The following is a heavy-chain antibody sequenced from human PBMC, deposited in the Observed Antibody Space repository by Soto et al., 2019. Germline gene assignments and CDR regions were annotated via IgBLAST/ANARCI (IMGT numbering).Heavy chain of an antibody. CDR3: ARESSPYCSSTSCYENWFDP. V-gene: IGHV4-59*01. CDR2: IYYSGST. CDR1: GGSISSYY. J-gene: IGHJ5*02. Sequence: SETLSLTCTVSGGSISSYYWSWIRQPPGKGLEWIGYIYYSGSTNYNPSLKSRVTISVDTSKNQFSLKLSSVTAADTAVYYCARESSPYCSSTSCYENWFDPWGQGTLVTVSS. D-gene: IGHD2-2*01.